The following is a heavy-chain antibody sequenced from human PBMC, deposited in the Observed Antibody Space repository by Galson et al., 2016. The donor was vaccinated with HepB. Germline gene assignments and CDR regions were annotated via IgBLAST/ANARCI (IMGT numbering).Heavy chain of an antibody. CDR3: AKDIGRGTSYYFYGMDV. V-gene: IGHV3-9*01. Sequence: SLRLSCAASGFTLDNYAMHWVRQAPGKGLEWVSGISWNSGAIGYADSVKGRFTVSRDNAKNSLYLQMNSLGAEATALYYCAKDIGRGTSYYFYGMDVWGKGTTLTVSS. J-gene: IGHJ6*04. D-gene: IGHD3/OR15-3a*01. CDR1: GFTLDNYA. CDR2: ISWNSGAI.